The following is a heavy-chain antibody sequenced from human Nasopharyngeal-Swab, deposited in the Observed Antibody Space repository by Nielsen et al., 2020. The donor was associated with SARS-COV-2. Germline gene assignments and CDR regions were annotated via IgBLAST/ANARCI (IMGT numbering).Heavy chain of an antibody. D-gene: IGHD2-2*01. J-gene: IGHJ6*03. CDR1: GFTFSSYW. CDR3: AREERYCSSTSCYGYYYYMDV. CDR2: IKQDGSEK. V-gene: IGHV3-7*01. Sequence: GGSLRLSCAASGFTFSSYWMSWVRQAPGKGLEWVANIKQDGSEKYYVDSVKGRFTISRDNAKNSLYLRMNSLRAEDTAVYYCAREERYCSSTSCYGYYYYMDVWGKGTTVTVSS.